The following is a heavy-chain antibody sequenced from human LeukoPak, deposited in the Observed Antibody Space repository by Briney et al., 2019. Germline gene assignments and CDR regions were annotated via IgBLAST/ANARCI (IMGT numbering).Heavy chain of an antibody. D-gene: IGHD2-2*01. CDR3: ARVQDCSSTSCYFSSRYYYYYYGMDV. CDR2: IWYDGSNK. Sequence: GGSLRLSCAASGFTFSSYGMHWVRQAPGKGLEWVAVIWYDGSNKYYADSVKGRFTISRDNSKNTLYLQMNSLRSEDTAVYYCARVQDCSSTSCYFSSRYYYYYYGMDVWGQGTTVTVSS. CDR1: GFTFSSYG. J-gene: IGHJ6*02. V-gene: IGHV3-33*01.